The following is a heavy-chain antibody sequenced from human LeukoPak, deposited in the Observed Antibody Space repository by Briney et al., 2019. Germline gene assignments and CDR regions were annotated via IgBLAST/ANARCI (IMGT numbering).Heavy chain of an antibody. CDR3: ARGITGTMIGAFGI. CDR1: GGSISSYY. D-gene: IGHD1-7*01. CDR2: IYYSGST. V-gene: IGHV4-59*01. Sequence: SETLSLTCTVSGGSISSYYWSWIRQPPGKGLEWIGYIYYSGSTNHNPSLKSRVTISVDTSKNQFSLRLSSVTAADTAVYYCARGITGTMIGAFGIWGQGTMVTVSS. J-gene: IGHJ3*02.